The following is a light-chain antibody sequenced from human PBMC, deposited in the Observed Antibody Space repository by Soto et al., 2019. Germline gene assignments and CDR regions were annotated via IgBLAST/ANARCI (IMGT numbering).Light chain of an antibody. J-gene: IGKJ2*01. Sequence: EIVMTQSPATLSVSPGERATLSCRASQSVSSNLAWYQQKPGQAPRLLIYGASTRATGIPARVSGSGSGTEFNLNISSLQSEDFAVYYCQQYNNWPHMYTFGQGTKLEIK. CDR3: QQYNNWPHMYT. CDR2: GAS. V-gene: IGKV3-15*01. CDR1: QSVSSN.